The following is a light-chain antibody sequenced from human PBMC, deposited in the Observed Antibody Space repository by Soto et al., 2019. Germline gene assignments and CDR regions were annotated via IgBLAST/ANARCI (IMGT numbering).Light chain of an antibody. CDR1: ESVGSN. CDR2: GAS. J-gene: IGKJ1*01. Sequence: EIVMTQSPVTLSVSPGERATLSCRASESVGSNLAWYQQKPGQAPRLLVYGASTRATGIPARFSGSGSGTEFTLTISSLQSEDFAVYYCQQCDIWPPRGTFGQGTKVDNK. CDR3: QQCDIWPPRGT. V-gene: IGKV3-15*01.